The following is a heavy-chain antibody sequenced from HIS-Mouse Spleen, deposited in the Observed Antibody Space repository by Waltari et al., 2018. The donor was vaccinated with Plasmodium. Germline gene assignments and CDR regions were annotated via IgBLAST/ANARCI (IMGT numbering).Heavy chain of an antibody. CDR2: IGTAGDT. D-gene: IGHD6-6*01. J-gene: IGHJ4*02. Sequence: EVQLVASGGGLVQPGGSLLLSCAASGFTFSSYDMHWVRQATGKGLEWVSAIGTAGDTYYPGSVKGRFTISRENAKNSLYLQMNSLRAGDTAVYYCARGPTYSSSYYFDYWGQGTLVTVSS. CDR3: ARGPTYSSSYYFDY. CDR1: GFTFSSYD. V-gene: IGHV3-13*01.